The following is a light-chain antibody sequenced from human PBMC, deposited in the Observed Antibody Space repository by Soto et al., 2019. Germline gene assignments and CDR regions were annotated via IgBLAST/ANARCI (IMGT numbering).Light chain of an antibody. CDR3: QQYKSYSRT. Sequence: DIPMTQSPSTLSASVGDRVTITCRASQSISSWLAWYQQKPGKAPKLLIYKASSLESGVPSRFGGSGSGTEFTLTISSLQPDDFATYDCQQYKSYSRTFGQGTKVEIK. V-gene: IGKV1-5*03. J-gene: IGKJ1*01. CDR1: QSISSW. CDR2: KAS.